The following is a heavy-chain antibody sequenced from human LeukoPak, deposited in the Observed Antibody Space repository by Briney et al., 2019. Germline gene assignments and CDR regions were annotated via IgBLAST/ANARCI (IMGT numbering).Heavy chain of an antibody. J-gene: IGHJ3*02. CDR2: MNPDSGNT. D-gene: IGHD4-17*01. V-gene: IGHV1-8*01. CDR3: ARRRGDYGDAFDI. CDR1: GYTFTSYD. Sequence: GASVKVSCKASGYTFTSYDINWVRQATGQGLEWMGWMNPDSGNTGYAQKFQGRVTMTRNTSISTAYMELSSLGSEDTAVYYCARRRGDYGDAFDIWGQGTMVTVSS.